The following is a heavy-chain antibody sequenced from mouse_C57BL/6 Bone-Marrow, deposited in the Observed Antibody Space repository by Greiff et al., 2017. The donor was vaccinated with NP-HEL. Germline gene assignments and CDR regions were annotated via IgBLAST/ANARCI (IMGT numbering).Heavy chain of an antibody. CDR2: IDPENGDT. J-gene: IGHJ4*01. CDR1: GFNIKDDY. V-gene: IGHV14-4*01. D-gene: IGHD2-4*01. Sequence: VHVKQSGAELVRPGASVKLSCTASGFNIKDDYMHWVKQRPEQGLEWIGWIDPENGDTEYASKFQGKATITADTSSNTAYLQLSSLTSEDTAVYYCTRLRKDYWGQGTSVTVSS. CDR3: TRLRKDY.